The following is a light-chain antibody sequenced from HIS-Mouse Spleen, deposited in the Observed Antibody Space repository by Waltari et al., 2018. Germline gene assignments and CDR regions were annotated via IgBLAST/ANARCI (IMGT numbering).Light chain of an antibody. Sequence: QSALTQPRSVSGSPGQSVAISCTGPSSDVGGSNYVSWYQQHPGKAPKLMIYEGSKRPSGVSNRFSGSKSGNTASLTISGLQAEDEADYYCCSYAGSSTLVFGGGTKLTVL. J-gene: IGLJ2*01. V-gene: IGLV2-23*01. CDR3: CSYAGSSTLV. CDR2: EGS. CDR1: SSDVGGSNY.